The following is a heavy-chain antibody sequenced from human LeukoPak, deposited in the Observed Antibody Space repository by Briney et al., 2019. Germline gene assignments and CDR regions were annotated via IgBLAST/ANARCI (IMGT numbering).Heavy chain of an antibody. V-gene: IGHV4-38-2*02. D-gene: IGHD2-2*01. CDR1: GYSISSGYY. Sequence: KSSETLSLTCTVSGYSISSGYYWGWIRQPPGKGLEWIGSIYHSGSTFYNPSLKSRVTISVDTSKNQFSLKLTSVTAADTAVYYCARGSWIPAVSTAWFDPWGQGTLVTVSS. CDR3: ARGSWIPAVSTAWFDP. CDR2: IYHSGST. J-gene: IGHJ5*02.